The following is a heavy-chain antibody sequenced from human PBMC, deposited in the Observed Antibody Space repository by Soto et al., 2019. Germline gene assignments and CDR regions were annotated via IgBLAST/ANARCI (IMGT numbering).Heavy chain of an antibody. Sequence: PSETLSLTCAVSGYSISSGYYWGWIRQPPGKGLEWIGSIYHSGSTYYNPSLKSRVTISVDTSKNQFSLKLSSVTAADTAVYYCARTTYYYDSSGPNDAFDIWGQWTMVTVS. J-gene: IGHJ3*02. D-gene: IGHD3-22*01. CDR3: ARTTYYYDSSGPNDAFDI. CDR1: GYSISSGYY. V-gene: IGHV4-38-2*01. CDR2: IYHSGST.